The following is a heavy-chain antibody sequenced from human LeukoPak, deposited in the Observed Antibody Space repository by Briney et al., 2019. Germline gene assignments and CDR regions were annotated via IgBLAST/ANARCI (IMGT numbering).Heavy chain of an antibody. CDR3: ARAITVTTWWDY. CDR1: GGTFSSYA. V-gene: IGHV1-46*01. D-gene: IGHD4-17*01. J-gene: IGHJ4*02. Sequence: ASVKVSCKASGGTFSSYAISWVRQAPGQGLEWMGIINPSGGSTSYAQKFQGRVTMTRDTSTSTVYMELSSLRSEDTAVYYCARAITVTTWWDYWGQGTLVTVSS. CDR2: INPSGGST.